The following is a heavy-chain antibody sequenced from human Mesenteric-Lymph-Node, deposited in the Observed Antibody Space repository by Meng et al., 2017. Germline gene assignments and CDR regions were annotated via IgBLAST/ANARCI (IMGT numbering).Heavy chain of an antibody. CDR2: IYYSGST. V-gene: IGHV4-31*01. CDR1: GGSISSGGYY. CDR3: ARGVAAAGNFDY. Sequence: QVALQEPGPGLVKPPQTLSLTCTVSGGSISSGGYYWSWIRQHPGKGLEWIGYIYYSGSTYYNPSLKSLVTISVDTSKNQFSLKLSSVTAADTAVYYCARGVAAAGNFDYWGQGTLVTVSS. D-gene: IGHD6-13*01. J-gene: IGHJ4*02.